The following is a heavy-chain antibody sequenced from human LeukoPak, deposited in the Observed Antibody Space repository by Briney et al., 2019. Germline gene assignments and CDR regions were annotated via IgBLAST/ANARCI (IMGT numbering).Heavy chain of an antibody. J-gene: IGHJ5*02. CDR3: AKDGLYCSSGSCYSGNWFDP. CDR1: GFTFSSYA. V-gene: IGHV3-23*01. D-gene: IGHD2-15*01. Sequence: GGSLRLSCAASGFTFSSYAMSWVRQAPGKGLEWVSAISGSGGSTYYADSVKGRFTISRDNSKNALYLQMNSLRAEDTAVYYCAKDGLYCSSGSCYSGNWFDPWGQGTLVTVS. CDR2: ISGSGGST.